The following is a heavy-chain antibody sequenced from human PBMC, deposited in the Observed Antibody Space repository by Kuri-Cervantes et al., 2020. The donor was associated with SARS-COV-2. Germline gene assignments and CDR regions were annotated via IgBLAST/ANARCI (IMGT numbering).Heavy chain of an antibody. CDR3: ARDNVLYSGSGFDL. V-gene: IGHV4-59*01. Sequence: GSLRLSCTVSGGSISSFYWSWIRQPPGKGLEWIGYFYHSGITNYDPSLKSRVTISGDTSKNQLSLKLTSVTAADTAVYYCARDNVLYSGSGFDLWCQGTLVTVSS. CDR1: GGSISSFY. CDR2: FYHSGIT. D-gene: IGHD1-26*01. J-gene: IGHJ4*02.